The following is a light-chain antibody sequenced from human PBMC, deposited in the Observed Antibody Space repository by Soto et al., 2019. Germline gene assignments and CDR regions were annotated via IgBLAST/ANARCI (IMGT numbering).Light chain of an antibody. CDR1: SSDVGGYNY. CDR2: EVS. V-gene: IGLV2-14*01. Sequence: QSVLTQPASVYGSPGQSITISCTGTSSDVGGYNYVSWYQQHPGKAPKLIIYEVSYRPSGGSNRFSGSKSGNTAFLTISGLQAEDESDYYCSSYTSSNPLGVFGAGTKVTVL. CDR3: SSYTSSNPLGV. J-gene: IGLJ1*01.